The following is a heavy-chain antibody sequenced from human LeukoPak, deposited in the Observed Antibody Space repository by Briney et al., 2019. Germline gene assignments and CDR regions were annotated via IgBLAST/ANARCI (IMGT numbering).Heavy chain of an antibody. CDR3: AKGGFRIVGATSYFDY. J-gene: IGHJ4*02. D-gene: IGHD1-26*01. V-gene: IGHV3-7*01. CDR2: IKQDGNEK. Sequence: GGSLRLSCATSGFTFSSYWMSWVRQAPGKGLEWVANIKQDGNEKYYVDSVKGRFTISRDNAKNSVYLQMDSLRAEDTAVYFCAKGGFRIVGATSYFDYWGQGTLVTVSS. CDR1: GFTFSSYW.